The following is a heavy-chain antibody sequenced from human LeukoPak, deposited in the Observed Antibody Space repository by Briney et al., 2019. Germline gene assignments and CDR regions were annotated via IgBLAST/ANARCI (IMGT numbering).Heavy chain of an antibody. Sequence: GGSLRLSCAASGFTFTSSWMHWVRQAPGKGLVWVSRINGDGSSTSYADSVKGRFTISRDNAKNTVYLQMNSLRGEDTAVYYCAKMGVGWGQGTLVTVSS. V-gene: IGHV3-74*01. J-gene: IGHJ4*02. CDR3: AKMGVG. CDR1: GFTFTSSW. D-gene: IGHD5-24*01. CDR2: INGDGSST.